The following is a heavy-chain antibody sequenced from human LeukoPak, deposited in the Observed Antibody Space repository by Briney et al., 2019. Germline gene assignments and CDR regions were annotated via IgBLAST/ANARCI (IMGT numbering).Heavy chain of an antibody. D-gene: IGHD3-22*01. CDR2: IYSGGST. CDR3: ARDGGYYDTSGYSRAFHI. J-gene: IGHJ3*02. V-gene: IGHV3-53*01. CDR1: GFTVSSNY. Sequence: GVSLRLSCAAAGFTVSSNYMSWVRQAPGKGLEWVSVIYSGGSTYYADSVKGRFTISRDNSKNTLYLQMNSLRAEYTAAYYCARDGGYYDTSGYSRAFHIWAQGTMVTVSS.